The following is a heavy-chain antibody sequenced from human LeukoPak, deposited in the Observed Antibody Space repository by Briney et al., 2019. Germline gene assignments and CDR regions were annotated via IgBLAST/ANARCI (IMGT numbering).Heavy chain of an antibody. CDR1: GYTFTGYY. CDR3: ARTMALNYDILTGYYTFDY. D-gene: IGHD3-9*01. CDR2: INPNSGGT. Sequence: ASVKVSCKASGYTFTGYYMHWVRQAPGQGLEWMGWINPNSGGTNYAQKFQGRVTMTRDTSISTAYMELSRLRSDDTAVYYCARTMALNYDILTGYYTFDYWGQGTLVTVSS. J-gene: IGHJ4*02. V-gene: IGHV1-2*02.